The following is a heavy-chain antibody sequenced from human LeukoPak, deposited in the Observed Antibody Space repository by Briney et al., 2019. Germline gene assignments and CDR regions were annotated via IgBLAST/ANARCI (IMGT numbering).Heavy chain of an antibody. Sequence: PSQTLSLTCTVSGGSISSGDYYWSWIRQPPGKGLEWIGYIYYSGSTYYNPSLKSRVTISVDTSKNQFSLKLSSVTAADTAVYYCASSPGIAAASNFDYWGQGTLVTVSS. J-gene: IGHJ4*02. CDR1: GGSISSGDYY. D-gene: IGHD6-13*01. CDR3: ASSPGIAAASNFDY. CDR2: IYYSGST. V-gene: IGHV4-30-4*01.